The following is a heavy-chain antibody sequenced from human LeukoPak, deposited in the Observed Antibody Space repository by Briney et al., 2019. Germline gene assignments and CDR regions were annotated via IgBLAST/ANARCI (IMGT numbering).Heavy chain of an antibody. CDR2: ISSSSGTI. V-gene: IGHV3-48*01. CDR1: GFTFSSYS. CDR3: ARGARVTAGYYYYYMDV. Sequence: GGSLRLSCAASGFTFSSYSMNWVRQAPGKGLEWVSYISSSSGTIYYADSVKGRFTISRDNAKNSLYLQMNSLRAEDTAVYYCARGARVTAGYYYYYMDVWGKGTTVTVSS. J-gene: IGHJ6*03. D-gene: IGHD2-21*02.